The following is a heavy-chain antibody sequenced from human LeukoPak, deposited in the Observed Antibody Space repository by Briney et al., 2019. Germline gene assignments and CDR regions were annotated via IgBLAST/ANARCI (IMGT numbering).Heavy chain of an antibody. CDR1: GYSISSGDY. CDR2: IYHSGST. CDR3: ARGGDYGDSSLAY. V-gene: IGHV4-38-2*01. J-gene: IGHJ4*02. D-gene: IGHD4-17*01. Sequence: SETLSLTCAVSGYSISSGDYWGWIRQPPGKGLEWIGIIYHSGSTYCNPSLKSRVTISVDTSKNQFSLKLSSVTAADTAVYYCARGGDYGDSSLAYWGQGTLVTVSS.